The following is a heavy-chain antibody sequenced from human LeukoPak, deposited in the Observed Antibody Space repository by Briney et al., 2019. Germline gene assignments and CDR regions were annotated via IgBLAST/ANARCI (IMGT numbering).Heavy chain of an antibody. J-gene: IGHJ4*02. CDR1: GYTFTNYW. V-gene: IGHV5-51*01. CDR3: ARHYLRWDPFDY. CDR2: IYPGGSDI. Sequence: GESLKISCKGSGYTFTNYWIGWVRQMPGKGLEWMGIIYPGGSDIRYSPSFQGQVTISADKSINTASLQWSSLKASDTAMYYCARHYLRWDPFDYWGQGTLVTVSS. D-gene: IGHD4-23*01.